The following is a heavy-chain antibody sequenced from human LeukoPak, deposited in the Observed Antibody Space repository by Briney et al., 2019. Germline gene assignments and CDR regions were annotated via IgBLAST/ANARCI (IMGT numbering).Heavy chain of an antibody. V-gene: IGHV4-4*07. CDR2: AHASGVT. CDR1: VFSISSYL. Sequence: SETLSLTCIVSVFSISSYLWSWIRQTAGKGLEWIGRAHASGVTNYNPYLKSRVSMSVDTSKNQLSLMLSTVTAADTAVYYCARDGLYMNGYSYFDYWGQGTLVTVSS. CDR3: ARDGLYMNGYSYFDY. J-gene: IGHJ4*02. D-gene: IGHD3-9*01.